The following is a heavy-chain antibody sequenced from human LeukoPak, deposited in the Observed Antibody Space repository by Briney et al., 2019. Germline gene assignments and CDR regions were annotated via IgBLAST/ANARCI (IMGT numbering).Heavy chain of an antibody. V-gene: IGHV3-49*04. CDR2: IRSKAYGGTT. Sequence: GGSLRLSCTASGFTFGDYAMSWVRQAPGKGLEWVGFIRSKAYGGTTEYAASVKGRFTISRDDSKSIAYLQMNSLKTEDTAVYYCTRPSYCGGGCSFEYFDYWGQGTLVTVSS. CDR3: TRPSYCGGGCSFEYFDY. D-gene: IGHD2-21*01. CDR1: GFTFGDYA. J-gene: IGHJ4*02.